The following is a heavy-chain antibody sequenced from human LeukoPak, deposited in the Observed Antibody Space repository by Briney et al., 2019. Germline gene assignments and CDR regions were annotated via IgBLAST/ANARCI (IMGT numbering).Heavy chain of an antibody. CDR2: IYTSGST. CDR3: ARGEPPQWLDY. CDR1: GGSISSYY. Sequence: SETLSLTCTVSGGSISSYYWSWIRQPAGKGLEWIGRIYTSGSTNYNPSLKSRVTMPADTSKNQFSLKLSSVTAADTAVYYCARGEPPQWLDYWGQGTLVTVSS. J-gene: IGHJ4*02. D-gene: IGHD6-19*01. V-gene: IGHV4-4*07.